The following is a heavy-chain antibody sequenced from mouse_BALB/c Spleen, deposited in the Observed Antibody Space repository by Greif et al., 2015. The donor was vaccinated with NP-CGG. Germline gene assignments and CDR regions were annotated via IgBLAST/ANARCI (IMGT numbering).Heavy chain of an antibody. V-gene: IGHV5-15*02. CDR3: ARSELGLFAY. D-gene: IGHD4-1*01. CDR2: ISNXAYSI. CDR1: GFTFSDYG. Sequence: EVKLVESGGGLVQPGGSRKLSCAASGFTFSDYGMAWVRQAPGKGPEWVAFISNXAYSIYYADTVTGRFTISRENAKNTLYLEMSSLRSEDTAMYYCARSELGLFAYWGQGTLVTVSA. J-gene: IGHJ3*01.